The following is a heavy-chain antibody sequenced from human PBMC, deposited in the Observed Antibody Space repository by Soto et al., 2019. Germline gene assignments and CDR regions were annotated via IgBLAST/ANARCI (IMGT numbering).Heavy chain of an antibody. D-gene: IGHD3-10*01. Sequence: SETLSLTCAVSSGSIDNVYWWSWVRQSPGKGLEWIGETSHDGVTNYNPSLQGRVTILVDKSKNQFSLNLTSVTAADSAVYFCATSVGGFVSGSGTYRSRGQGTPVTGSS. J-gene: IGHJ4*02. CDR3: ATSVGGFVSGSGTYRS. CDR2: TSHDGVT. CDR1: SGSIDNVYW. V-gene: IGHV4-4*02.